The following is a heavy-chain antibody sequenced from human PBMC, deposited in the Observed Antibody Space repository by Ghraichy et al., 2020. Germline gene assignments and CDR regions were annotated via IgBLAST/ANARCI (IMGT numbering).Heavy chain of an antibody. D-gene: IGHD3-10*01. Sequence: SQTLSLTCGISGDGVSSNDAAWNWIRQSPSRGLEWLGRTYYRSKWYNEYAIYVKSRITINPDTSKNQISLQLNSVTPEDTAVYYCARTRGHIDVWGKGTTVTVSS. V-gene: IGHV6-1*01. J-gene: IGHJ6*03. CDR3: ARTRGHIDV. CDR2: TYYRSKWYN. CDR1: GDGVSSNDAA.